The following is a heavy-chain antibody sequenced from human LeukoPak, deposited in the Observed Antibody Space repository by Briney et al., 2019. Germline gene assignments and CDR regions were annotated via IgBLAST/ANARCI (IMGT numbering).Heavy chain of an antibody. CDR1: GFTFSSYA. Sequence: GGSLRLSCAASGFTFSSYAMSWVRQAPGRGLEWVSGISGSGGSTFYADSVKGRFTISRDNSKNTLYLQMNSLRAEDTAVYYCAKDSADFGVVMGAFDIWGQGTMVTVSS. CDR3: AKDSADFGVVMGAFDI. D-gene: IGHD3-3*01. V-gene: IGHV3-23*01. CDR2: ISGSGGST. J-gene: IGHJ3*02.